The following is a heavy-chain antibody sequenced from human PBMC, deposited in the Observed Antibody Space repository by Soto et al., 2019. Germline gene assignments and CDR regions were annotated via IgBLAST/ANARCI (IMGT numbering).Heavy chain of an antibody. J-gene: IGHJ4*02. D-gene: IGHD3-3*01. CDR2: IYWDADK. Sequence: QITLNESGPTVVRPTETLTLTCRFSGFSLTTSGVGVGWIRQSPGKAPEWLALIYWDADKRYSASLKSWLTITKDTSKNQVVLTVSDLDPTDTATYYCAHRVLRTVFGLVTTTAIYFDFWGQGTPVAVSS. CDR3: AHRVLRTVFGLVTTTAIYFDF. V-gene: IGHV2-5*02. CDR1: GFSLTTSGVG.